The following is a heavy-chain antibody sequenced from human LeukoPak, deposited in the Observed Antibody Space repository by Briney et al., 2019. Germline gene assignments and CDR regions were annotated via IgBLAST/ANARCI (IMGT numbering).Heavy chain of an antibody. Sequence: SETLSLTCTVSGYSISSGYFWGWIRQPPGKGLEWIGSIYHSGTTYYNPSLKSRVSISVDTSKNQFSLKLTSVTAADTAVYYCARGYSSSWYFNWFDPWGQGTLVTVSS. CDR1: GYSISSGYF. CDR2: IYHSGTT. J-gene: IGHJ5*02. CDR3: ARGYSSSWYFNWFDP. V-gene: IGHV4-38-2*02. D-gene: IGHD6-13*01.